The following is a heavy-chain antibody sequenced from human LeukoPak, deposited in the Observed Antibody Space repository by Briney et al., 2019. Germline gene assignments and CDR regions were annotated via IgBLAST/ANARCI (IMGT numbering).Heavy chain of an antibody. CDR1: GGSFSGYY. D-gene: IGHD3-22*01. CDR3: GRASIGFAFDI. J-gene: IGHJ3*02. CDR2: INHSGST. V-gene: IGHV4-34*01. Sequence: PSETLPLTCAVYGGSFSGYYWSWIRQPPGKGLEWIGEINHSGSTNYNPSLKSRVTISVDTSKNQFSLKLSSVTAADTAVYYCGRASIGFAFDIWGQGTMVTVSS.